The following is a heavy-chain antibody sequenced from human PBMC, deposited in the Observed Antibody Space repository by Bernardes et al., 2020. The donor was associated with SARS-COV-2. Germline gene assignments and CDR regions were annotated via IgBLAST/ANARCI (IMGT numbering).Heavy chain of an antibody. Sequence: GGSLRLSCVASEFNSTNYVIIWVRQAPGKGLEWISGVTGSDYSTYYADSVRGRATISRDNSNNAVYLDIHTLGAADTAVYYCVGPGIWGRGTLVTVSS. J-gene: IGHJ4*02. CDR1: EFNSTNYV. CDR2: VTGSDYST. CDR3: VGPGI. V-gene: IGHV3-23*01.